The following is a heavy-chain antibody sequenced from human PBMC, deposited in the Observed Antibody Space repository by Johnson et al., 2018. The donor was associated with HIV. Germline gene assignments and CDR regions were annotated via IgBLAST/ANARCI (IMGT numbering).Heavy chain of an antibody. J-gene: IGHJ3*02. D-gene: IGHD4-11*01. CDR3: ARDYSNPPHAFDI. CDR2: ISWNSGST. CDR1: GFTFDDYA. Sequence: VLLVESGGGLVQPGRSLRLSCAASGFTFDDYAMHWVRQAPGKGLEWVSGISWNSGSTYYADSVKGRFTISRDNSKNTLYLQMNSLRAEDTAVYYCARDYSNPPHAFDIWGQGTMVTVSS. V-gene: IGHV3-9*01.